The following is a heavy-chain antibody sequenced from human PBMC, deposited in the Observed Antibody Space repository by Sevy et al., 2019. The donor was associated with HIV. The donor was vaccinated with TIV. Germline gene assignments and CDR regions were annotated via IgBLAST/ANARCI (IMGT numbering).Heavy chain of an antibody. J-gene: IGHJ4*02. Sequence: GGSLRLSCAASGFTFSSYWMSWVHQAPGKGLEWVATINQDGSETFYVDSVKGRFTISRHNPRKSLYLQMNSLSAEDTVVYYCARLFYGSADYWGQGTLVTVSS. D-gene: IGHD3-10*01. CDR2: INQDGSET. V-gene: IGHV3-7*01. CDR1: GFTFSSYW. CDR3: ARLFYGSADY.